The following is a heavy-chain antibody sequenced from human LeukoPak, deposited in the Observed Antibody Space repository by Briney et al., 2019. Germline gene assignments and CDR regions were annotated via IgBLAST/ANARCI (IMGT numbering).Heavy chain of an antibody. Sequence: SETLSLTCTVSGGSISSYYWSWIWQPPGKGLEWIGYIYYSGSTNYNPSLKSRVTISVDTSKNQFSLKLSSVTAADTAVYYCARVPAVAGLAPPDYWGQGTLVTVSS. D-gene: IGHD6-19*01. CDR2: IYYSGST. CDR1: GGSISSYY. CDR3: ARVPAVAGLAPPDY. V-gene: IGHV4-59*01. J-gene: IGHJ4*02.